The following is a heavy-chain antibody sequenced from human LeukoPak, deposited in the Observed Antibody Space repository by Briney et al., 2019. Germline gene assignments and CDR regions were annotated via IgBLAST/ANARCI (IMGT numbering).Heavy chain of an antibody. V-gene: IGHV4-4*07. CDR3: ARTSSSWYNWFDP. CDR1: GGSINSYY. Sequence: PETLSLTCTVSGGSINSYYWSWIRQPAGQGLEWIGRIYTSGSTNYNPSLKSRVTMSVDTSKNQFSLKLSSVTAADTAVYYCARTSSSWYNWFDPWGQGTLVTVSS. J-gene: IGHJ5*02. D-gene: IGHD6-13*01. CDR2: IYTSGST.